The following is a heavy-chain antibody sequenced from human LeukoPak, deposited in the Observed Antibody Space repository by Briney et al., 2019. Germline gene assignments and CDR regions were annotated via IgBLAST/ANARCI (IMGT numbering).Heavy chain of an antibody. J-gene: IGHJ4*02. CDR2: ISGSGGST. CDR3: AKVEKWYSNGWLYFDY. CDR1: GFTFSSYA. D-gene: IGHD6-19*01. Sequence: GGSLRLSCAASGFTFSSYAMSWVRQAPGKGLEWVSAISGSGGSTYYADSVKGRFTISRDNSKNTLYLQMNSLRAEDTAVYYCAKVEKWYSNGWLYFDYWGQGTLVTVSS. V-gene: IGHV3-23*01.